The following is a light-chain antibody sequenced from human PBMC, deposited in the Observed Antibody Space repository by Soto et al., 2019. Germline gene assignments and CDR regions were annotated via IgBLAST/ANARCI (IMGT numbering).Light chain of an antibody. J-gene: IGKJ5*01. CDR1: QNVNSN. CDR3: QQYNNWPIP. Sequence: EIVITQSPVTLSVSPGERATLSCRASQNVNSNLAWYQQTPGQAPRLLIYGASTRATGIPVRFSGSGSGTEFTLTISSLQSEDFAVYYCQQYNNWPIPFGQGTRLEIK. V-gene: IGKV3-15*01. CDR2: GAS.